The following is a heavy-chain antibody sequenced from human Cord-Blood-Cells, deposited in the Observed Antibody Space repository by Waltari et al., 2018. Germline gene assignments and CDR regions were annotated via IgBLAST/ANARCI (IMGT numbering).Heavy chain of an antibody. D-gene: IGHD3-16*01. Sequence: QVQLVQSGAAVKKPGASVKVSCKASGYTFTSYDLNWVRKATGQGLEWMGWMNPNRGNTGYAQKFQGRVTMTRNTSISTAYMELSSLRSEDTAVYYCARGLREGVYRFVLDWYFDLWGRGTLVTVSS. CDR3: ARGLREGVYRFVLDWYFDL. V-gene: IGHV1-8*01. CDR2: MNPNRGNT. CDR1: GYTFTSYD. J-gene: IGHJ2*01.